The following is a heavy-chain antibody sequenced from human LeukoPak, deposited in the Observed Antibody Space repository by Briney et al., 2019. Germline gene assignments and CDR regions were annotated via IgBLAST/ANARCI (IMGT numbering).Heavy chain of an antibody. CDR3: ARRSRILAAALDP. V-gene: IGHV4-39*01. CDR1: GGSISSSSYY. D-gene: IGHD2-15*01. Sequence: SETLSLTCTVSGGSISSSSYYWGWIRQSPGKGLEWIGNIYYSGDTYYNPSLKSRVTISVDTPKKQFSLKMNSVAAADTAVYYCARRSRILAAALDPWGQGTLVTVSS. J-gene: IGHJ5*02. CDR2: IYYSGDT.